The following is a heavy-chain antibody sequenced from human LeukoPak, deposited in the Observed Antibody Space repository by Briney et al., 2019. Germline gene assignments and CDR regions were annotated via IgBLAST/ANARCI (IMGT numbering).Heavy chain of an antibody. CDR1: GGSISSYY. D-gene: IGHD3-3*01. CDR2: IYYSGST. CDR3: ARGYDFWSGYYLGY. V-gene: IGHV4-59*01. J-gene: IGHJ4*02. Sequence: PSETRSLTCTVSGGSISSYYWSWIRQPPGKGLEWIGYIYYSGSTNYNPSLKSRVTISVDTSKNQFSLKLSSVTPADTAVYYCARGYDFWSGYYLGYWGQGTLVTVSS.